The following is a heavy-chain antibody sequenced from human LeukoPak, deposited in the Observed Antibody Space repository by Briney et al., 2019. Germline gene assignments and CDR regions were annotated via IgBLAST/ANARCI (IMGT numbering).Heavy chain of an antibody. J-gene: IGHJ3*02. V-gene: IGHV1-18*01. D-gene: IGHD5-24*01. CDR2: ISAYNGNT. CDR1: GYTFTSYG. Sequence: ASVKVSCKASGYTFTSYGISWVRQAPGQGLEWMGWISAYNGNTNYAQKLQGRVTMTTDTSTRTAYMELRSMRSADTAVYYCATHPVLRDGYNTGFDALDIWGQGTMVTVSS. CDR3: ATHPVLRDGYNTGFDALDI.